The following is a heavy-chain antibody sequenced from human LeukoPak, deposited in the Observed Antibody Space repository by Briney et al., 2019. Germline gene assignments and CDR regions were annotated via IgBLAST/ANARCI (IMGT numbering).Heavy chain of an antibody. CDR2: IKQDGSEK. CDR3: AREGYYWDSPLTFDY. CDR1: GFTFSNAW. V-gene: IGHV3-7*01. Sequence: PGGSLRLSCAASGFTFSNAWMSWVRQAPGKGLEWVANIKQDGSEKYYVDSVKGRFTISRDNAKNSLYLQMNSLRAEDTAVYYCAREGYYWDSPLTFDYWGQGTLVTVSS. J-gene: IGHJ4*02. D-gene: IGHD1-20*01.